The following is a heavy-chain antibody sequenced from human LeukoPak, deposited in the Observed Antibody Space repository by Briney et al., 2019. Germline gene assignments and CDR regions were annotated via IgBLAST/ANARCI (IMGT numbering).Heavy chain of an antibody. D-gene: IGHD2-15*01. J-gene: IGHJ4*02. CDR1: GFTFSSYT. CDR3: ARDLLLGQGY. CDR2: ISTDSNYI. Sequence: PGGSLRLSCAASGFTFSSYTINWVRQAPGKGLEWVSSISTDSNYIYYADSVKGRFTISRDNAKNSLYLQMKSLRAEDTAVYYCARDLLLGQGYWGQGTLVTVSS. V-gene: IGHV3-21*01.